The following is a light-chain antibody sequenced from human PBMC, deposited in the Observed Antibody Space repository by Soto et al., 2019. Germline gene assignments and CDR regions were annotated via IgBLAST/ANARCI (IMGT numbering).Light chain of an antibody. CDR3: PQYASQLWP. CDR2: GAS. Sequence: RGTLYKPTGERATLSCRASQSVSASYLVWYQQKPGQAPRLLIYGASSRATGIPDRFSGSGSGTDFTLTISRLEPEDIAVYYCPQYASQLWPFGRGTKV. J-gene: IGKJ1*01. CDR1: QSVSASY. V-gene: IGKV3-20*01.